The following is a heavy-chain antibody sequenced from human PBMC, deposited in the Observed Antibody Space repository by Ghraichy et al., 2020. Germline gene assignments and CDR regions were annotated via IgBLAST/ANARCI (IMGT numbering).Heavy chain of an antibody. CDR2: INSDGSST. Sequence: LNISCAASGFTFSSYWMHWVRQAPGKGLVWVSRINSDGSSTSYADSVKGRFTISRDNAKNTLYLQMNSLRAEDTAVYYCARDGWRWEANPTYYYYYGMDVWGQGTTVTVSS. CDR3: ARDGWRWEANPTYYYYYGMDV. V-gene: IGHV3-74*01. D-gene: IGHD5-24*01. CDR1: GFTFSSYW. J-gene: IGHJ6*02.